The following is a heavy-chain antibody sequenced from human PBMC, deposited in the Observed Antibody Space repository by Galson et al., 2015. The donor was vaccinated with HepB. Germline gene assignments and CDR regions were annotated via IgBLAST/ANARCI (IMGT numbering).Heavy chain of an antibody. CDR1: GYTFTSYY. J-gene: IGHJ6*02. Sequence: SVKVSCKASGYTFTSYYMHWVRQAPGQGLEWMGIINPSGGGTSYAQKLQGRVTMTRDTSTSTVYMELSSLRSEDTAVYYCARDGTFYYYGSGSYSYYYYGMDVWGQGTTVTVSS. CDR3: ARDGTFYYYGSGSYSYYYYGMDV. D-gene: IGHD3-10*01. V-gene: IGHV1-46*04. CDR2: INPSGGGT.